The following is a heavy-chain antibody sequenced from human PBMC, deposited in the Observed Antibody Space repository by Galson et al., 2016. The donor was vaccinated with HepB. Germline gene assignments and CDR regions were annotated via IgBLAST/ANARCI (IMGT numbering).Heavy chain of an antibody. D-gene: IGHD2-21*02. CDR2: IFPGESLI. Sequence: QSGAAVKKPGESLKISCKGSGYSFTSYWIAWVRQMPVKGLEWMGIIFPGESLIRYSPSFQGQIIISADKSINTAYLQWSGLKASDTAIYYCARRAGGDSSWFDPWGQGTLVTVSS. V-gene: IGHV5-51*01. CDR3: ARRAGGDSSWFDP. CDR1: GYSFTSYW. J-gene: IGHJ5*02.